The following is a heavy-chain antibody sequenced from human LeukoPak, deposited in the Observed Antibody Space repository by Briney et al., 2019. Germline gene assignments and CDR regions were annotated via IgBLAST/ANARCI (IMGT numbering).Heavy chain of an antibody. J-gene: IGHJ4*02. CDR1: GFTFSSYS. V-gene: IGHV3-15*01. D-gene: IGHD2-2*01. Sequence: PGGSLRLSCAASGFTFSSYSMNWVRQAPGKGLEWVGRIKSKTDGGTTDYAAPVKGRFTISRDDSKNTLYLQMNSLKTEDTAVYYCTTDGREYHLPGVDYWGQGTLVTVPS. CDR3: TTDGREYHLPGVDY. CDR2: IKSKTDGGTT.